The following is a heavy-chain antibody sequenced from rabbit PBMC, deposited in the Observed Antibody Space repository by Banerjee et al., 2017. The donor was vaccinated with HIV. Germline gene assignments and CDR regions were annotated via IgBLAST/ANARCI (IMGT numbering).Heavy chain of an antibody. CDR1: GFDFSSYY. V-gene: IGHV1S7*01. D-gene: IGHD6-1*01. J-gene: IGHJ6*01. Sequence: QLKESGGGLVQPGGSLKLSCKASGFDFSSYYMSWVRQAPGKGLEWIGYIDPVFGSTDYASWVNGRFTISSHNAQNTLYLQLNSLTAADTATYFCARSFAYGGVVYATYYGMDLWGQGTLVTVS. CDR3: ARSFAYGGVVYATYYGMDL. CDR2: IDPVFGST.